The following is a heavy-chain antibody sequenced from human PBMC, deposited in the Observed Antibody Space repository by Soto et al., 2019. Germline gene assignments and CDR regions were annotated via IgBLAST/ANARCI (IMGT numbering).Heavy chain of an antibody. CDR1: GASVSSGNHY. V-gene: IGHV4-61*01. Sequence: QVQMQESGPGLVKPSETLSLTCTVSGASVSSGNHYWSWIRQPPGKGLEWIGYIYHSGITNYNASLKSRVTISADTSRNLCSLKVSAVTAADTAVYYCARGWDANSWGQGTLVTVSS. CDR2: IYHSGIT. J-gene: IGHJ4*02. CDR3: ARGWDANS. D-gene: IGHD6-19*01.